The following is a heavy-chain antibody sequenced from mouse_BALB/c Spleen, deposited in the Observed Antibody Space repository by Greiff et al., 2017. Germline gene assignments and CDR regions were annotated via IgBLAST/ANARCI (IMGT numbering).Heavy chain of an antibody. V-gene: IGHV1S34*01. J-gene: IGHJ4*01. CDR1: GYLFIGYY. CDR3: ARGGDLDVHYALDY. D-gene: IGHD1-2*01. Sequence: LVNTGASVKISCKASGYLFIGYYIHWVRQGHGKSLEWIGYISCYNGATSYNQKFKGKATFTLDTSSSTAYMQFNSLTSGDSAVYYCARGGDLDVHYALDYWGQGTSVTVSS. CDR2: ISCYNGAT.